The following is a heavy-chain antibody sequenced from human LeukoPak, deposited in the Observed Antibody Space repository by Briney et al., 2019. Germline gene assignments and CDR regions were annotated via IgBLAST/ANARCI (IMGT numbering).Heavy chain of an antibody. Sequence: PGGSLRLSCAASGFTFSSYWMHWVRQASGKGLVWVSRIDSDGSSTIYADSAKGRFTISRDNAKNTLYLQMNSLRAEDTAVYYCARSGAPTLDYWGQGTLVIVSS. D-gene: IGHD2-15*01. CDR1: GFTFSSYW. J-gene: IGHJ4*02. CDR2: IDSDGSST. CDR3: ARSGAPTLDY. V-gene: IGHV3-74*01.